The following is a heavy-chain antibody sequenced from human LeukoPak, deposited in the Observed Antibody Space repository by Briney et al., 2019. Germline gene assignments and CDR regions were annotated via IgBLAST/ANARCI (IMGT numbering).Heavy chain of an antibody. V-gene: IGHV3-66*01. J-gene: IGHJ4*02. CDR2: IYSGGST. D-gene: IGHD5-24*01. Sequence: GGSLRLSCAASGFTVSSNYMSWVRQAPGKGLEWVSVIYSGGSTYYADSVKGRFTISRDNSKNTLYLQMNSLRAEDTAVYYCARDTWLQSGYYFDYWGQGTLVTVSS. CDR3: ARDTWLQSGYYFDY. CDR1: GFTVSSNY.